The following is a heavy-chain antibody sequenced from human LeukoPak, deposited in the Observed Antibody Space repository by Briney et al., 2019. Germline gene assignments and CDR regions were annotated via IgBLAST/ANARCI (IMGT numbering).Heavy chain of an antibody. CDR2: ISGSGGST. CDR3: AKDRVDTAMVTDY. J-gene: IGHJ4*02. Sequence: GGSLRLSCAASGFTFSNYAMSWVRQAPGKGLEWVSAISGSGGSTYYADSVKGRFTISRDNSKNTLYLQMNSLRAEDTAIYYCAKDRVDTAMVTDYWGQGTLVTVSS. CDR1: GFTFSNYA. D-gene: IGHD5-18*01. V-gene: IGHV3-23*01.